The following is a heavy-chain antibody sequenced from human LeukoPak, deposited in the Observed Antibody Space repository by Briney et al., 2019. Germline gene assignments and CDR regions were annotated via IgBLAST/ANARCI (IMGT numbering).Heavy chain of an antibody. CDR2: ISSSSSYI. CDR1: GFTFSSYS. D-gene: IGHD5-24*01. J-gene: IGHJ4*02. CDR3: ATGGDGYNR. V-gene: IGHV3-21*01. Sequence: GGSLRLSCAASGFTFSSYSMNWVRQAPGKGLEWVSSISSSSSYIYYADSLKGRFTISRNNAKNSLYLEMNSLRAEDTAVYYCATGGDGYNRWGQGTLVTVSP.